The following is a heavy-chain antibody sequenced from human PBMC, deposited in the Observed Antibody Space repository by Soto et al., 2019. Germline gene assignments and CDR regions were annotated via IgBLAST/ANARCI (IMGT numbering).Heavy chain of an antibody. Sequence: DVYLVESGGGFVQPGGSLRLSCAASGFTFSGRSMNWVRQASGKGLEWVSYISGSGSNIFYADSVKGRFTISRDNAKNSLSLQMNSLRDYDTAVYYCARGELDRTIDYWGQGALVTVSS. J-gene: IGHJ4*02. CDR1: GFTFSGRS. CDR3: ARGELDRTIDY. V-gene: IGHV3-48*02. D-gene: IGHD1-1*01. CDR2: ISGSGSNI.